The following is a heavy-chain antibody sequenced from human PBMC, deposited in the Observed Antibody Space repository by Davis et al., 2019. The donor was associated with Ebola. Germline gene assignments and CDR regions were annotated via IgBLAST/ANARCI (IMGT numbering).Heavy chain of an antibody. V-gene: IGHV3-15*01. Sequence: GGSLRLSCAASGFTFSNAWMSWVRQAPGKGLEWVGRIKSKTDGGTTDYAAPVKGRFTISRDDSKNTLYLQMNSLKTEDTAVYYCARDKSRITILDYYYGMDVWGQGTTVTVSS. CDR2: IKSKTDGGTT. CDR3: ARDKSRITILDYYYGMDV. CDR1: GFTFSNAW. D-gene: IGHD3-3*01. J-gene: IGHJ6*02.